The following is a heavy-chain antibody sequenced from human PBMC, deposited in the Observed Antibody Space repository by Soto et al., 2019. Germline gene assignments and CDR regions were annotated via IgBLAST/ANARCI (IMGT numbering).Heavy chain of an antibody. V-gene: IGHV4-4*07. CDR3: ARDPYDSLTDYDHLNGFDM. CDR2: IYSSGIT. J-gene: IGHJ3*02. D-gene: IGHD3-9*01. CDR1: GGSISSYY. Sequence: PSETLSLTCTVSGGSISSYYWNWIRQPAGKGLEWIGRIYSSGITNYNPSLKSRVTMSADTSKNQFSLKLISATAADKAVYYCARDPYDSLTDYDHLNGFDMWGQGTMVTVSS.